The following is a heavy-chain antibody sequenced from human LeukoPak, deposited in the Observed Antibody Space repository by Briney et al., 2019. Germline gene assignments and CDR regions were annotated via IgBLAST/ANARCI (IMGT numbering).Heavy chain of an antibody. D-gene: IGHD3-3*01. CDR2: IYSGGST. J-gene: IGHJ4*02. V-gene: IGHV3-53*04. Sequence: PGGSLRLSSAASGFTVSSNYMSWVRQAPGKGLEWVSVIYSGGSTYYADSVKGRFTISRHNSKNTLYLQMNSLRAEDTAVYYCARKAFWSGYYRYYWGQGTLVTVSS. CDR1: GFTVSSNY. CDR3: ARKAFWSGYYRYY.